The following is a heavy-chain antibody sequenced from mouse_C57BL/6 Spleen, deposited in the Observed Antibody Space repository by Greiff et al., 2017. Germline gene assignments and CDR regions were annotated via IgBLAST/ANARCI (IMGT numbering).Heavy chain of an antibody. D-gene: IGHD3-2*02. CDR3: ARSRAAQATGLFAY. CDR2: IDPSGSYT. V-gene: IGHV1-69*01. Sequence: QVQLQQPGAELVMPGASVKLSCKASGYTFTSYWMHWVKQRPGQGLEWIGEIDPSGSYTNYNQKFKGKSTLTVDKSSSTAYMQLSSLTSEDSAVYDCARSRAAQATGLFAYWGQGTLVTVSA. CDR1: GYTFTSYW. J-gene: IGHJ3*01.